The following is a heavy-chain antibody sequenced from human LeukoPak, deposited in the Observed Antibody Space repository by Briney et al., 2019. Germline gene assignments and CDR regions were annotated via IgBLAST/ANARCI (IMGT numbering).Heavy chain of an antibody. V-gene: IGHV1-18*04. Sequence: ASVKVSCKASGYTFTGYYIHWVRQAPGQGLEWMGWISAYNGNTNYAQKLQGRVTKTTDTSTSTAYMELRSLRSDDTAVYYCARDKTVVTPVAGYWGQGTLVTVSS. CDR3: ARDKTVVTPVAGY. D-gene: IGHD4-23*01. J-gene: IGHJ4*02. CDR2: ISAYNGNT. CDR1: GYTFTGYY.